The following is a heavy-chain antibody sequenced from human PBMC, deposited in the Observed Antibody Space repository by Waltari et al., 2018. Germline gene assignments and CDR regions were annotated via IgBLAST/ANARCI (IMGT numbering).Heavy chain of an antibody. CDR1: GGSFSGYY. CDR2: INHSGST. V-gene: IGHV4-34*01. D-gene: IGHD6-19*01. J-gene: IGHJ6*03. Sequence: QVQLQQWGAGLLKPSETLSLTCAVYGGSFSGYYWSWIRQPPGKGLEWIGEINHSGSTNSNPSLKSRVTISVDTSKNQFSLKLSSVTAADTAVYYCARRVRGIAVAGTYYYYYMDVWGKGTTVTVSS. CDR3: ARRVRGIAVAGTYYYYYMDV.